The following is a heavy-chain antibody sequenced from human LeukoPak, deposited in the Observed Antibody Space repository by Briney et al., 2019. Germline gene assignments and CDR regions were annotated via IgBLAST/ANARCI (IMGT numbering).Heavy chain of an antibody. CDR1: GGSISSYY. J-gene: IGHJ4*02. CDR3: ARDHQFLEPY. CDR2: IYYSGST. D-gene: IGHD3-3*01. V-gene: IGHV4-30-4*01. Sequence: SETLSLTCTVSGGSISSYYWSWIRQPPGKGLEWIGYIYYSGSTYYNPSLKSRVTISVDTSKNQFSLKLSSVTAADTAVYYCARDHQFLEPYWGQGTLVTVSS.